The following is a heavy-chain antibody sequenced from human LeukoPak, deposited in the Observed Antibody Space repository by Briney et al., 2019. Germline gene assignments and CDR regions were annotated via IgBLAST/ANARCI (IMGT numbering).Heavy chain of an antibody. CDR1: GGSISSYY. J-gene: IGHJ4*02. D-gene: IGHD5-12*01. CDR2: IYYSGNT. V-gene: IGHV4-59*01. CDR3: ARGGGYSGYDFGY. Sequence: SETLSLTCTVSGGSISSYYWSWIRQPPGKGLEWIGYIYYSGNTNYNPSLKSRVTISVDTSKNQFSLNLSSVTAADTAVYYCARGGGYSGYDFGYWGQGTLVTVSP.